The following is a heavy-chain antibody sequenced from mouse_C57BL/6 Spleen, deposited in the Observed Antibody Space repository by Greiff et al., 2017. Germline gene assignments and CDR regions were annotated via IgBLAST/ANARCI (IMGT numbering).Heavy chain of an antibody. J-gene: IGHJ2*01. V-gene: IGHV1-15*01. Sequence: QVQLQQSGAELVRPGASVTLSCKASGYTFTDYEMHWVKQTPVHGLEWIGAIDPETGGTAYNQKFKGKAILTADKSSSTAYMELRSLTSEDSAVYYCTSEGGIYYGNYFDYWGQGTTLTVSS. CDR2: IDPETGGT. D-gene: IGHD2-1*01. CDR1: GYTFTDYE. CDR3: TSEGGIYYGNYFDY.